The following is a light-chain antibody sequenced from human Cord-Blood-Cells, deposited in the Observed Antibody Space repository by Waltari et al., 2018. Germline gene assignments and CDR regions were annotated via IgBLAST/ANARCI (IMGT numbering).Light chain of an antibody. CDR1: VSDVGSYNL. CDR3: CSYAGSSTYVV. V-gene: IGLV2-23*01. CDR2: EGS. J-gene: IGLJ2*01. Sequence: SALTPPAAVSGSPGPSMPISCAGTVSDVGSYNLVSWYQQHPGKAPKLMIYEGSKRPLGVTNRFSGSKSGNTASLTISGLQAEDEAVYYCCSYAGSSTYVVFGGGTKLTVL.